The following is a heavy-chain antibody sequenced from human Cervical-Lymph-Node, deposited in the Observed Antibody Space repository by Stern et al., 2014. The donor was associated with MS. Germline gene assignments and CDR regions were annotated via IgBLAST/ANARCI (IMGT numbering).Heavy chain of an antibody. Sequence: VQLVQSGAEVKQPGASVMVSCKASRFTFTAYYMHWVRQAPGQGLEWMGRINCNTGGTDYEQNFQGRVTMTRDTSNTTAYMELSGLTFDDTALYYCVRQGLSGAFDIWGQGTMVIVSS. D-gene: IGHD2/OR15-2a*01. J-gene: IGHJ3*02. V-gene: IGHV1-2*06. CDR3: VRQGLSGAFDI. CDR2: INCNTGGT. CDR1: RFTFTAYY.